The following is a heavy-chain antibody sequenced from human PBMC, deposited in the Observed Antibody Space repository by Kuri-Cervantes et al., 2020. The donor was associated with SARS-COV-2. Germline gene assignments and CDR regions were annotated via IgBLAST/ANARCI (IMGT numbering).Heavy chain of an antibody. V-gene: IGHV4-59*01. Sequence: GSLRLSCTVPGGSISSYYWSWIRQPPGKGLEWIGYIYYSGSTNYNPSLKSRVTISVDTSKNQFSLKLSSVTAADTAVYYCARGWDYGSGSYYPRGDYGMDVWGQGTTVTVSS. CDR3: ARGWDYGSGSYYPRGDYGMDV. J-gene: IGHJ6*02. D-gene: IGHD3-10*01. CDR1: GGSISSYY. CDR2: IYYSGST.